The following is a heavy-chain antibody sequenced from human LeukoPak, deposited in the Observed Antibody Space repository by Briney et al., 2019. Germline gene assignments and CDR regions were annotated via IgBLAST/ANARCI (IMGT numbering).Heavy chain of an antibody. CDR1: GYTFISYG. D-gene: IGHD3-3*01. J-gene: IGHJ4*02. CDR2: IIPIFGTA. CDR3: ARDANFWSGYYMY. Sequence: GASVKVSCKASGYTFISYGITWVRQAPGQGLEWMGRIIPIFGTANYAQKFQGRVTITTDESTSTAYMELSSLRSEDTAVYYCARDANFWSGYYMYWGQGTLVTVSS. V-gene: IGHV1-69*05.